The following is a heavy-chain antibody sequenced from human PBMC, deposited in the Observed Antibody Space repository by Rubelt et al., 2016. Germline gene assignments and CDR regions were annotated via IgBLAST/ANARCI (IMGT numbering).Heavy chain of an antibody. Sequence: QVQLQESGPGLVKSSETLSLTCTVSGYSISSGHYWGWIRQPPGKGLEWIGIIYHSGSTYYNPSLKRRITIIVDTSKNQFSRSLGSGTAADTAVYYCATGTTVTTGLAYWGQGTLVTVSS. CDR1: GYSISSGHY. CDR2: IYHSGST. D-gene: IGHD4-17*01. V-gene: IGHV4-38-2*02. CDR3: ATGTTVTTGLAY. J-gene: IGHJ4*02.